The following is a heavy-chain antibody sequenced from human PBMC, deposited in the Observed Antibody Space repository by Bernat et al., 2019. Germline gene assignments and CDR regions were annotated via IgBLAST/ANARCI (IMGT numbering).Heavy chain of an antibody. CDR3: ARVRTTYDPLDS. V-gene: IGHV3-74*01. CDR1: GFSFSSDW. D-gene: IGHD3-3*01. CDR2: MNSDGTTI. J-gene: IGHJ4*02. Sequence: EVQLVESGGGLVQPGGSLTLSCAASGFSFSSDWVHWVRQIPGQGLVWVSRMNSDGTTINYADSVKGRFTISRDNARKTLYLQMNSLRVEDTAVYYCARVRTTYDPLDSWGQGTLVTVSS.